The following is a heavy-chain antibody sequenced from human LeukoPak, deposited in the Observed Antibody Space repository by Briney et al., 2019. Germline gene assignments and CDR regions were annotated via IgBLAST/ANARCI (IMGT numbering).Heavy chain of an antibody. J-gene: IGHJ4*02. CDR3: ARDVQMWRQWEVCISFDY. D-gene: IGHD3-16*01. V-gene: IGHV3-21*01. Sequence: PGGSLRLSCAASGCTFNNYHMNWVRQAPGKGLGWVSSISSSSSHIYYADSVKGRFTISRDNTKNSLYLQMNSLRAEDTAVYYCARDVQMWRQWEVCISFDYWGQGTLVTASS. CDR2: ISSSSSHI. CDR1: GCTFNNYH.